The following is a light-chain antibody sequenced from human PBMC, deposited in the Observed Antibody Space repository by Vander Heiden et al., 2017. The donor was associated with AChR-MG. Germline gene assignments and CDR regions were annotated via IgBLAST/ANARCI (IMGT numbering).Light chain of an antibody. CDR3: QQYRTFRWT. CDR2: ETS. CDR1: ASISKW. J-gene: IGKJ1*01. Sequence: IQMTQSPSTLSASVGDGVTITCRANASISKWLAWFQQKPGKPPQLLMYETSKLERGVPSRFSGSGSGTEFSLTINGLQAEDFATYFCQQYRTFRWTFGQGTQVEIK. V-gene: IGKV1-5*03.